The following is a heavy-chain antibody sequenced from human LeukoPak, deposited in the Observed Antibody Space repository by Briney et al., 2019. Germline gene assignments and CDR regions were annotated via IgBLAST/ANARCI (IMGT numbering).Heavy chain of an antibody. CDR3: ARLPTYYYDSSGSERSLNFDY. CDR2: IDPSDSYT. D-gene: IGHD3-22*01. Sequence: GESLKISCKGSGYSFTSYWISWVRRMPGKGLEWMGRIDPSDSYTNYSPSFQGHVTISADKSISTAYLQWSSLKASDTAMYYCARLPTYYYDSSGSERSLNFDYWGQGTLVTVSS. J-gene: IGHJ4*02. V-gene: IGHV5-10-1*01. CDR1: GYSFTSYW.